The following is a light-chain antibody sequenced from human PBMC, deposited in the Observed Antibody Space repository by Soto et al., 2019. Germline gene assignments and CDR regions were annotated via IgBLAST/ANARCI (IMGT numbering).Light chain of an antibody. CDR3: QSYDSSLSGWV. J-gene: IGLJ3*02. CDR1: SSNIGAGYD. V-gene: IGLV1-40*01. CDR2: GNS. Sequence: QAVVTQPPSVSRAPGQRVTISCTASSSNIGAGYDVHWYQQLPGTVPKLLIYGNSNRPSGVPDRFSGSKSGTSASLAITGLQAEDEADYYCQSYDSSLSGWVFGGGTKLTVL.